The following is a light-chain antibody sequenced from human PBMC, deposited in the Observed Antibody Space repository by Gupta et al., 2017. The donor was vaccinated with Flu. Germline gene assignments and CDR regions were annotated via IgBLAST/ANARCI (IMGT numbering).Light chain of an antibody. CDR3: NSRDNTDSHQVV. Sequence: SSELTQDPAASVALGLTVRITCQGDSLRHAYACWYQQKPGQAPVLVIYAKNIRPSGIPDRVSGSSSGNTTSVTITSAQAEDEADYYCNSRDNTDSHQVVFGGGTKLTVL. CDR1: SLRHAY. CDR2: AKN. J-gene: IGLJ2*01. V-gene: IGLV3-19*01.